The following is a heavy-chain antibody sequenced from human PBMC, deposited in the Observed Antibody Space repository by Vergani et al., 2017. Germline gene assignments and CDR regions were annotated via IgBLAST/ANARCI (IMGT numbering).Heavy chain of an antibody. CDR1: GYTFTSYG. CDR3: ARSLYCTIGVCYYYYYWMDV. CDR2: ISAYNGNK. V-gene: IGHV1-18*01. D-gene: IGHD2-8*01. J-gene: IGHJ6*02. Sequence: QVQLVQSGAEVKKPGASVKVSCKASGYTFTSYGISWVRQAPGKGLEWMGWISAYNGNKNYAQKLQGRVTMTRNTSISTAYMELSSLRSEDTAVYYFARSLYCTIGVCYYYYYWMDVWGQGTTVTVSS.